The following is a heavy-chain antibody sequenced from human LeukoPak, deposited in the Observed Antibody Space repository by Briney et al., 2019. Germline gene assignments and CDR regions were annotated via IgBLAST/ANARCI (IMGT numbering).Heavy chain of an antibody. CDR3: ARSGYCSGGSCYPGGDYYYYYMDV. CDR2: IYYSGSI. D-gene: IGHD2-15*01. CDR1: GGSISSYY. Sequence: PSETLSLTCTVSGGSISSYYWSWIRQPPGKGLEWIGYIYYSGSINYNPSLKSRVTISVDTSKNQFSLKLSSVTAADTAVYYCARSGYCSGGSCYPGGDYYYYYMDVWGKGTTVTVSS. J-gene: IGHJ6*03. V-gene: IGHV4-59*08.